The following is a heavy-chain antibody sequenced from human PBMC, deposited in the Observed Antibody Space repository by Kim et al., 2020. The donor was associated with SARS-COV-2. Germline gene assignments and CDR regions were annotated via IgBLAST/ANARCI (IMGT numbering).Heavy chain of an antibody. CDR3: ETYYYDSSGYYYSGAFDI. D-gene: IGHD3-22*01. Sequence: KSRVTISVDTSKNQFSLKLSSVTAADTAVYYCETYYYDSSGYYYSGAFDIWGQGTMVTVSS. V-gene: IGHV4-39*01. J-gene: IGHJ3*02.